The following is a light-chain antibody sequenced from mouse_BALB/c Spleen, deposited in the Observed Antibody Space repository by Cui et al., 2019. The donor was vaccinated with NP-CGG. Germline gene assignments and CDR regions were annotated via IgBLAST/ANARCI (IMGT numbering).Light chain of an antibody. CDR1: TGAVTTSNY. CDR2: GTN. J-gene: IGLJ1*01. Sequence: QAVVTQASALTTSPGETVTLTCRSSTGAVTTSNYANWVQEKPEHLFTGIMGGTNNRAPGVPARFSGSLIGDKAALTITGAQTEDEAIYFCALWYSNHWVFGGGTKLTVL. CDR3: ALWYSNHWV. V-gene: IGLV1*01.